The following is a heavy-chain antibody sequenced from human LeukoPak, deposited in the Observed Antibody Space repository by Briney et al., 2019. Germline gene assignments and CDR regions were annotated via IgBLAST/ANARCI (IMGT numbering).Heavy chain of an antibody. Sequence: SVKVSCKASGGTFSSYAISWVRQAPGQGLEWMGRIIPIFGTANYAQKFQGRVTITTDGSTSTAYMELSSLRSEDTAVYYCARDGDPNTATLDYWGQGTLVTVSS. CDR3: ARDGDPNTATLDY. V-gene: IGHV1-69*05. CDR2: IIPIFGTA. D-gene: IGHD5-18*01. CDR1: GGTFSSYA. J-gene: IGHJ4*02.